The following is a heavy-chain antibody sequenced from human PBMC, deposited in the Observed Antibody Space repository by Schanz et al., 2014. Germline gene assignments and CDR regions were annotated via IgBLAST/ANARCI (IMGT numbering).Heavy chain of an antibody. V-gene: IGHV3-30*02. CDR2: IRFDGSDK. Sequence: QIQLVESGGGVVQPGGSLRLSCAASGFTFSSYGMHWVRQAPGKGLEWVTFIRFDGSDKYYADSVKGRFSVSRDNSKNTLYLQMNSLRVEDTAVYYCASYDFWSGYSFDPWGLGTLVTVSS. CDR1: GFTFSSYG. CDR3: ASYDFWSGYSFDP. D-gene: IGHD3-3*01. J-gene: IGHJ5*02.